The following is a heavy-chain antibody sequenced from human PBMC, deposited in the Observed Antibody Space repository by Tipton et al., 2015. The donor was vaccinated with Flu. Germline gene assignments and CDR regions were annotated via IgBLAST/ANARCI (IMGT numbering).Heavy chain of an antibody. CDR1: GDSIRSSNYY. CDR3: ARRDYSNYVSEPKNWFDP. CDR2: IFHSGNT. D-gene: IGHD4-11*01. Sequence: TLSLTCAVSGDSIRSSNYYWGWIRQPPGKGLEWIGNIFHSGNTYYNVSLKSRVTISVDTSKNQFSLKLSSVIASDAAVYYCARRDYSNYVSEPKNWFDPWGQGALVTVSS. J-gene: IGHJ5*02. V-gene: IGHV4-39*07.